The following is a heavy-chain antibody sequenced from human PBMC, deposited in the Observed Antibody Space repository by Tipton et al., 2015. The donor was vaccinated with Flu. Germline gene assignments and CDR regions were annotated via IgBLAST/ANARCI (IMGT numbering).Heavy chain of an antibody. CDR2: IKPDGSET. J-gene: IGHJ6*02. V-gene: IGHV3-7*04. CDR3: ARASYHGMDV. CDR1: GFTFSTYW. Sequence: GSLRLSCAASGFTFSTYWVTWVRQAPGKGLEWVAVIKPDGSETHYMGSVKGRFTLSRDNAKNSASLQMSSLRVEDTAVYYCARASYHGMDVWGQGTTVTVSS.